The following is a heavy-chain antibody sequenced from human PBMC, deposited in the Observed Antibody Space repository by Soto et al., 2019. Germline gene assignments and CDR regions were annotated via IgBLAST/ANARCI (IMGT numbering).Heavy chain of an antibody. CDR1: RFSITSSSYY. CDR2: IYYSGST. V-gene: IGHV4-39*01. J-gene: IGHJ6*02. Sequence: PTETLPLTCTVSRFSITSSSYYWGWIHQTSRHLLVLIGSIYYSGSTYYNPPLKSRVTISVDTSKNQFSLKLSSGTAADTAVYYCARQSVGRSLIYYYYGMDVWGQGTTVTAP. CDR3: ARQSVGRSLIYYYYGMDV. D-gene: IGHD1-26*01.